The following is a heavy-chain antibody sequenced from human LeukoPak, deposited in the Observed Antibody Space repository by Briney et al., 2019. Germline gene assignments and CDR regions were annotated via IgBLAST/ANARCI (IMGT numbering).Heavy chain of an antibody. CDR3: ASFNYDIGPRGYYFDY. D-gene: IGHD3-9*01. V-gene: IGHV4-39*07. J-gene: IGHJ4*02. CDR2: IYYSGST. CDR1: GGSISSSSYY. Sequence: SETLSLTCTVSGGSISSSSYYWGWIRQPPGKGLEWIGSIYYSGSTYYNPSLKSRVTISVDTSKNQFSLKLSSVTAADTAVYYCASFNYDIGPRGYYFDYWGQGTLVTVSS.